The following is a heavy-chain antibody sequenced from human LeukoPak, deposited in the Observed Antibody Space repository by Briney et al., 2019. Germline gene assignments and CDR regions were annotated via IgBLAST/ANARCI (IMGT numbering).Heavy chain of an antibody. Sequence: GGSLRLSCAGSGFPFSRYAIRWVRQAPGKGLEWVSVISGSGDSTYYADSVKGRFTISRDNSKNTLYLQMNSLRAEDTAVYYCAKGRVFDGWGQGTLVTVSS. J-gene: IGHJ4*02. CDR2: ISGSGDST. CDR3: AKGRVFDG. D-gene: IGHD3-10*01. V-gene: IGHV3-23*01. CDR1: GFPFSRYA.